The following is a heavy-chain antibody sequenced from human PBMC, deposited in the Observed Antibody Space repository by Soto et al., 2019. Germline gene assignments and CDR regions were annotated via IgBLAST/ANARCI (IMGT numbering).Heavy chain of an antibody. V-gene: IGHV4-39*02. Sequence: QLQLQESGPGLVKPSETLSLTCSVSGASISSGTYYWAWIRQPPGKRLEWIGSISYSGSTYYNPSCTGRVTNSXXTXQXXFSPRLNSVTAADTAVYCCASKGTHSGSYCECFDPWGQGPLVTVSS. CDR1: GASISSGTYY. J-gene: IGHJ5*02. D-gene: IGHD1-26*01. CDR3: ASKGTHSGSYCECFDP. CDR2: ISYSGST.